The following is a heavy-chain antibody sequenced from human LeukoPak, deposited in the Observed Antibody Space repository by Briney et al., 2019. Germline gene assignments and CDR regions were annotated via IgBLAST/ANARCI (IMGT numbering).Heavy chain of an antibody. CDR2: IRSEANSYAT. CDR3: TRHPDDYDYVWGSYRQYYFDY. J-gene: IGHJ4*02. CDR1: GFTFSGSA. V-gene: IGHV3-73*01. D-gene: IGHD3-16*02. Sequence: GGSLKRSCAASGFTFSGSAMHWVRQASGKGLEWVGRIRSEANSYATAYAASVKGRFTISRDDSKNTAYLQMNSLKTEDTAVYYCTRHPDDYDYVWGSYRQYYFDYWGQGTLVTVSS.